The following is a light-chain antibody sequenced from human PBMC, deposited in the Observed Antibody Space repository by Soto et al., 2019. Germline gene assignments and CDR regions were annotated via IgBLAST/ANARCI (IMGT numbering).Light chain of an antibody. J-gene: IGKJ5*01. CDR1: QSVSSSH. V-gene: IGKV3-20*01. CDR2: GSS. Sequence: EIVLTQSPGTLSLSPGERATLSCRASQSVSSSHLAWYQQKPGQAPRLLIYGSSSRATGIPDRLSGSGSGRDLTITSSRLEPEDVAVYYCQQYGSSLITFGQVTRLEIK. CDR3: QQYGSSLIT.